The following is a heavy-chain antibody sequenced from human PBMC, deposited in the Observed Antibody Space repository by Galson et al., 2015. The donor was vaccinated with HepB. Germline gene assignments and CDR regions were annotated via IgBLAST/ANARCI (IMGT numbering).Heavy chain of an antibody. Sequence: SVKVSCKASGYIFSNYAVNWVRQAPGKGLEWMGWINTNSGNPTYAQGFTGRFVMSLDTSVSAAYLQITSLRADDTAVYYCARDDVGGRYFDYWGQGSLVTVSS. V-gene: IGHV7-4-1*02. CDR1: GYIFSNYA. CDR2: INTNSGNP. CDR3: ARDDVGGRYFDY. J-gene: IGHJ4*02. D-gene: IGHD1-26*01.